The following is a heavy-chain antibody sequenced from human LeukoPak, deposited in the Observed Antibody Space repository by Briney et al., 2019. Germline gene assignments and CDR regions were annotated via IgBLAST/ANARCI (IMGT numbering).Heavy chain of an antibody. CDR1: GFTFDDYA. J-gene: IGHJ5*02. CDR3: VKDIYPNLKQTENWFDP. V-gene: IGHV3-9*01. Sequence: PGGSLRLSCAASGFTFDDYAMHWVRQAPGKGLEWASGISWNSGSIGYADSVKGRFTISRDNAKNSLYLQMNSLRAEDTALYYCVKDIYPNLKQTENWFDPWGQGTLVTVSS. D-gene: IGHD2-2*02. CDR2: ISWNSGSI.